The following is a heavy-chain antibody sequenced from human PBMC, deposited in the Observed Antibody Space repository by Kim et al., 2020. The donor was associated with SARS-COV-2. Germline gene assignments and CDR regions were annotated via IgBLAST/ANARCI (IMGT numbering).Heavy chain of an antibody. CDR3: ASSLTIFGVVTPYYYGMDV. D-gene: IGHD3-3*01. Sequence: GRFTISRDNAKNSLYLQMNSLRAEDTAVYYCASSLTIFGVVTPYYYGMDVWGQGTTVTVSS. J-gene: IGHJ6*02. V-gene: IGHV3-11*06.